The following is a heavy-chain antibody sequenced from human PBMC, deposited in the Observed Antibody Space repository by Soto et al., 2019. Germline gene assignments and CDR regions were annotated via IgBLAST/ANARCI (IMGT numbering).Heavy chain of an antibody. Sequence: PGGSLRLSCAASGFTFSSYGMHWVRQAPGKGLEWVAVISHDGSNNYYADSVKGRFTISRDNSKNTLYLQMNSLRAEDTAVYYCAKSSTSDYWGQGTLVTVSS. J-gene: IGHJ4*02. CDR1: GFTFSSYG. CDR2: ISHDGSNN. CDR3: AKSSTSDY. V-gene: IGHV3-30*18.